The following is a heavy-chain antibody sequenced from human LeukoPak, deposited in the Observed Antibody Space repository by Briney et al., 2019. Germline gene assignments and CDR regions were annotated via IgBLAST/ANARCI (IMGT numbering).Heavy chain of an antibody. CDR3: AKSIGGDQRDF. Sequence: PGGSLRLSCAASGFTFSSYAMTWVRQAPGKGLEWVSSISDSGGSTYHAASVKGRFTISRDNSKNTLYLQMISLRAEDTAVYYCAKSIGGDQRDFWGQGTLVTVSS. V-gene: IGHV3-23*01. CDR1: GFTFSSYA. CDR2: ISDSGGST. D-gene: IGHD2-21*02. J-gene: IGHJ4*02.